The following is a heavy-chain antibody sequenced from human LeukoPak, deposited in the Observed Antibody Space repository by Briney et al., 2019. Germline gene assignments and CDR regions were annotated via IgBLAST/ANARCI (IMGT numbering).Heavy chain of an antibody. CDR3: AKKGPDSSSWYKYFDP. V-gene: IGHV3-74*01. D-gene: IGHD6-13*01. Sequence: PGGSLRLSCAASGFTFSSYWMHWVRQAPGKGLVWVSGVNTDGSSTNYADSVKGRFTISRDNAKNALYLQMNSLRAEDTAVYYCAKKGPDSSSWYKYFDPWGQGVLVTVSS. CDR1: GFTFSSYW. J-gene: IGHJ5*02. CDR2: VNTDGSST.